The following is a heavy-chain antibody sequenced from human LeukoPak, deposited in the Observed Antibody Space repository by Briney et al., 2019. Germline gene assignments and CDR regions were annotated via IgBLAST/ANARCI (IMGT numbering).Heavy chain of an antibody. D-gene: IGHD2-15*01. J-gene: IGHJ5*02. CDR2: IYYSGNT. Sequence: SETLSLTCTVSGGSISSSDYCWGWIRQPPGKGLEWIGTIYYSGNTYYNPSLKSRVTISVDTSKNQFSLKLSSVTAADTAVYYCASGSRNICHYCWFDPWGQGTLVTVSS. V-gene: IGHV4-39*07. CDR1: GGSISSSDYC. CDR3: ASGSRNICHYCWFDP.